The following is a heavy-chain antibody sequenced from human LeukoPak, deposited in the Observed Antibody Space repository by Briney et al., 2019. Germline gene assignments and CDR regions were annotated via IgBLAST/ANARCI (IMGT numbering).Heavy chain of an antibody. CDR1: GFTFSSYG. J-gene: IGHJ4*02. Sequence: PGGSLRLSCAASGFTFSSYGMHWVRQAPGKGLEWVAFIRYDGSNKYYADSVKGRFTISRDNSRNTLYLQMNSLRAEDTAVYYCAKRSRLEPRPFDYWGQGTLVTVSS. CDR2: IRYDGSNK. D-gene: IGHD1-1*01. V-gene: IGHV3-30*02. CDR3: AKRSRLEPRPFDY.